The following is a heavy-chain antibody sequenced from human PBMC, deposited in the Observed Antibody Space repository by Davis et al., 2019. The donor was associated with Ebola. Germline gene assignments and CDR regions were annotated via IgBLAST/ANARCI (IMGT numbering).Heavy chain of an antibody. J-gene: IGHJ4*02. Sequence: GESLKISCAASGFLFSSYAMSWVRQAPGRGLEWVSSISASGGATFYADSVKGRIVMSRDHSNDTLYLRMNNLRAEDTAIYYCAKDLTSYYGSGDFFDYWGQGILVTVSS. V-gene: IGHV3-23*01. CDR1: GFLFSSYA. CDR2: ISASGGAT. D-gene: IGHD3-10*01. CDR3: AKDLTSYYGSGDFFDY.